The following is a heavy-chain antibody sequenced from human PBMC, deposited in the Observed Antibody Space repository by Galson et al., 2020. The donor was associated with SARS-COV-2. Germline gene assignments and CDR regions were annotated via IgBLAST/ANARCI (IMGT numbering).Heavy chain of an antibody. CDR3: ARDALVATGIHFDD. CDR2: IWYDGSNK. Sequence: GGSLRLSCAASGFTFSSYGMHWVRQAPGKGLEWVAVIWYDGSNKYYADSVKGRFTISRDNSKNTLYLQMNSLRAEDTAVYYCARDALVATGIHFDDWGQGTLVTVSS. D-gene: IGHD5-12*01. V-gene: IGHV3-33*01. CDR1: GFTFSSYG. J-gene: IGHJ4*02.